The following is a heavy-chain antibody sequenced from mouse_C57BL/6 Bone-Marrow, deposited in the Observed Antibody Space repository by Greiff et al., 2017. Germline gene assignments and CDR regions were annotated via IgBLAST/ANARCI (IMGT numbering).Heavy chain of an antibody. Sequence: DVHLVESGGGLVQPGGSLKLSCAASGFTFSDYYMYWVRQTPEKRLEWVAYISNGGGSTYYPDTVKGRFTISRDNAKNTLYLQMSRLKSEDTAMYYCARQNYDYPLGYFDVWGTGTTVTVSS. CDR2: ISNGGGST. CDR1: GFTFSDYY. V-gene: IGHV5-12*01. CDR3: ARQNYDYPLGYFDV. D-gene: IGHD2-4*01. J-gene: IGHJ1*03.